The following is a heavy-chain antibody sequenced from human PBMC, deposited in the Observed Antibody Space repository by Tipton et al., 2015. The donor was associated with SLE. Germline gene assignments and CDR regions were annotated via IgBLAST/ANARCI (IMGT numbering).Heavy chain of an antibody. Sequence: SLRLSCAASGFTFSSYWMSWVRQAPGKGLGWVANIKQDGSEKYYVDSVKGRFTISRDNAKNSLYLQMNSLRAEDTAVYYCARGDGGYSYGIYWYFDLWGRGTLVTVSS. J-gene: IGHJ2*01. CDR1: GFTFSSYW. CDR3: ARGDGGYSYGIYWYFDL. CDR2: IKQDGSEK. D-gene: IGHD5-18*01. V-gene: IGHV3-7*01.